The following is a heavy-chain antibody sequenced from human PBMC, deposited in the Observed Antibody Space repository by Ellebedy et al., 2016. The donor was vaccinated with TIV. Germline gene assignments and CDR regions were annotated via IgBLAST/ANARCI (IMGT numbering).Heavy chain of an antibody. D-gene: IGHD5-12*01. V-gene: IGHV1-2*02. Sequence: AASVKVSCKASGYTFTDYYMHWVRQAPGQGLEWMGWIKPNSGGTNYAQKFQGSVAMTRDTSISTAYMELSRLRSDDTAVYYCARGYSGYDLDVTEDWFDPWGQGTLVTVSS. CDR3: ARGYSGYDLDVTEDWFDP. CDR2: IKPNSGGT. J-gene: IGHJ5*02. CDR1: GYTFTDYY.